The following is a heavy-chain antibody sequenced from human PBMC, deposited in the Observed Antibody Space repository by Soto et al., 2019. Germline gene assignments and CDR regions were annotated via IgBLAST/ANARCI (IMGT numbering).Heavy chain of an antibody. D-gene: IGHD6-19*01. CDR2: IIPIFGTA. CDR1: GGTFSSYA. CDR3: ARLPMDGAVAYHYYGMDV. V-gene: IGHV1-69*13. J-gene: IGHJ6*02. Sequence: ASVKVSCKASGGTFSSYAISWVRQAPGQGLEWMGGIIPIFGTANYAQKFQGRVTITADESTSTAYMELSSLRSEDTAVYYCARLPMDGAVAYHYYGMDVWGQGTTVTVSS.